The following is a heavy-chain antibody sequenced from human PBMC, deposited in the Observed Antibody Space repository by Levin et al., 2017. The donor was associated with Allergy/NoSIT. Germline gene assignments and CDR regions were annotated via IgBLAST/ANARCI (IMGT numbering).Heavy chain of an antibody. Sequence: PGESLKISCSASGFTFSSYAMHWVRQAPGKGLEYVSAISSNGGSTYYADSVKGRFTISRDNSKNTLYLQMSSLRAEDTAVYYCVKTPDWGFDIWGQGTMVTVSS. D-gene: IGHD7-27*01. V-gene: IGHV3-64D*06. CDR1: GFTFSSYA. J-gene: IGHJ3*02. CDR3: VKTPDWGFDI. CDR2: ISSNGGST.